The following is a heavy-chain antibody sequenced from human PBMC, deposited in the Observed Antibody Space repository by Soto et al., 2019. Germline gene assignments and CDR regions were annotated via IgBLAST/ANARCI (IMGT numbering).Heavy chain of an antibody. J-gene: IGHJ6*02. V-gene: IGHV3-23*01. Sequence: PGGSLRFSCAASGFTFSSYAMNWVRQAPGKGLEWVSAISGSGGSTYYADSVKGRFTISRDNSKNTLYLQMNSLRAEDTAVYYCAKDGKRSGWRSDYGMDIWAKGPRSPSP. CDR3: AKDGKRSGWRSDYGMDI. D-gene: IGHD6-19*01. CDR2: ISGSGGST. CDR1: GFTFSSYA.